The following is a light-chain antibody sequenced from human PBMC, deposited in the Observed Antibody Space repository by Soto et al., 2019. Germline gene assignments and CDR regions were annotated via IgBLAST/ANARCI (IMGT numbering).Light chain of an antibody. V-gene: IGKV3-15*01. J-gene: IGKJ2*01. CDR2: GAS. Sequence: EIVMTQSPATLSVSLGERATLSCRASQSVSSNLAWYQQKPGQAPRLLIYGASTRATGIPARFSGSGSGTEFTLTISSLQSEDFAGYYCQQYNNWPPYTFGQGTKLEIK. CDR3: QQYNNWPPYT. CDR1: QSVSSN.